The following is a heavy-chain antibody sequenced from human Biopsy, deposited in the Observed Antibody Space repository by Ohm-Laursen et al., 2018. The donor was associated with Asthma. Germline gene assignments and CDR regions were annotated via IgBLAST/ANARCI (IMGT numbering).Heavy chain of an antibody. CDR2: INSVFGTT. J-gene: IGHJ4*02. CDR1: GGTFNTYV. D-gene: IGHD2-2*01. CDR3: ARKAGSCISRTCYSLDF. Sequence: SVKVSCKSLGGTFNTYVIGWVRQAPGQGLEWMGGINSVFGTTTYPLKFQDRVTITADDSTSTVYMELSSLRSEDTAVYYCARKAGSCISRTCYSLDFWGQGTLVTVSS. V-gene: IGHV1-69*13.